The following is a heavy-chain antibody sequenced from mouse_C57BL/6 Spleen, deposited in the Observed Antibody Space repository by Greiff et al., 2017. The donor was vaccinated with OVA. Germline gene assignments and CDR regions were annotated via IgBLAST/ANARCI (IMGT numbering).Heavy chain of an antibody. V-gene: IGHV1-26*01. D-gene: IGHD1-1*01. Sequence: VQLQQSGPELVKPGASVKISCKASGYTFTDYYMNWVKQSHGKSLEWIGDINPNNGGTSYNQKFKGKATLTVDKSSSTAYMELRSLTSEDSAVYYCAHYGSSGWYFDVWGTGTTVTVSS. J-gene: IGHJ1*03. CDR1: GYTFTDYY. CDR3: AHYGSSGWYFDV. CDR2: INPNNGGT.